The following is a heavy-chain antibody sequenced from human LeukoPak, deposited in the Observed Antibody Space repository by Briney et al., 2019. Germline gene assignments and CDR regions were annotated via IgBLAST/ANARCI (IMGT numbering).Heavy chain of an antibody. CDR2: ISATGGTI. J-gene: IGHJ6*02. CDR1: GFTFSSNG. D-gene: IGHD6-13*01. Sequence: PGGSLRLSCAASGFTFSSNGMNWVRQAPGKGLEWVSYISATGGTIYYADSVKGRFTISRDNSKNTLYLQMNSLRAEDTAVYYCASQGYSSSWYETYYYGVDVWGQGTTVTVSS. V-gene: IGHV3-48*01. CDR3: ASQGYSSSWYETYYYGVDV.